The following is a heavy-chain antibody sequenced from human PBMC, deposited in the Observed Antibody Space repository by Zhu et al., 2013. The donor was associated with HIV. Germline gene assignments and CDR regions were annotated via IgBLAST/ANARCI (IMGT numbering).Heavy chain of an antibody. CDR2: ILPEFGTT. Sequence: QVHLVQSGAEVKKPGSSVKVSCKASGGTFTTNAINWVRQAPGQGLEWMGTILPEFGTTNYAHKFRGRVSITADESSNTAYMELTRLTPDDTAVYYCSRTKMFAGYWSDFWGQGTLVTVSS. V-gene: IGHV1-69*15. CDR1: GGTFTTNA. CDR3: SRTKMFAGYWSDF. D-gene: IGHD3-9*01. J-gene: IGHJ4*02.